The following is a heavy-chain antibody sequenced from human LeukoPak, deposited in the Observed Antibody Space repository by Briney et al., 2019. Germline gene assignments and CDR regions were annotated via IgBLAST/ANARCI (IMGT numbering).Heavy chain of an antibody. Sequence: ASVKVSCKASGYTFTGYYMHWVRQAPGQGLEWMGWINPNSGGTNYAQKFQGRVTMTRDTSISTAYMELRSLRSDDTAVYYCARDLSMTTVTRGGYWGQGTLVTVSS. CDR3: ARDLSMTTVTRGGY. J-gene: IGHJ4*02. V-gene: IGHV1-2*02. CDR1: GYTFTGYY. D-gene: IGHD4-17*01. CDR2: INPNSGGT.